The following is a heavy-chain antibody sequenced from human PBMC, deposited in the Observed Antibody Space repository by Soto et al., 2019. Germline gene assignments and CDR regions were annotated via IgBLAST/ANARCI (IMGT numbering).Heavy chain of an antibody. Sequence: SGPTLVNPTQTLTLTCTFSGFSLSTSGVGVGWIRQPPGKALEWLALIYWDDDKRYSPSLKSRLTITKDTSKNQVVLTMTNMDPVDTATYYCAHSYYDFWSGYYVGNYFDYWGQGTLVTVSS. CDR2: IYWDDDK. CDR1: GFSLSTSGVG. J-gene: IGHJ4*02. CDR3: AHSYYDFWSGYYVGNYFDY. V-gene: IGHV2-5*02. D-gene: IGHD3-3*01.